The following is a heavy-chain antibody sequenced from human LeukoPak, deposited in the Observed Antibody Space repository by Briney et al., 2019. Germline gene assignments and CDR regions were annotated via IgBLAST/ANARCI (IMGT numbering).Heavy chain of an antibody. CDR2: FDPEDGET. CDR1: GYTLTELS. D-gene: IGHD2-2*01. J-gene: IGHJ4*02. V-gene: IGHV1-24*01. CDR3: ATYQLLTLHSFDY. Sequence: GASVKVSCKVSGYTLTELSMHWVRQAPGKGLXXXGGFDPEDGETIYAQKFQGRVTMTEDTSTDTAYMELSSLRSEDTAVYYCATYQLLTLHSFDYWGQGTLVTVSS.